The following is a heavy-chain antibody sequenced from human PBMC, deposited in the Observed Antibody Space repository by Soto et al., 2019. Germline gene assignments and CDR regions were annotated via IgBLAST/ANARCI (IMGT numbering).Heavy chain of an antibody. D-gene: IGHD2-2*01. V-gene: IGHV4-39*01. Sequence: GWIRQPPGKGLEWIGSIYYSGSTYYNPSLKSRVTVSVDTSKNQFSLKVSSVTAADTAVYYCARLGGYCTITSCYGYYGMDVWGQGTTVTVSS. CDR3: ARLGGYCTITSCYGYYGMDV. J-gene: IGHJ6*02. CDR2: IYYSGST.